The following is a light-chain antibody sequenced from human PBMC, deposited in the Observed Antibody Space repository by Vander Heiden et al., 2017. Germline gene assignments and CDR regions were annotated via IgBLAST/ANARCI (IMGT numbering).Light chain of an antibody. V-gene: IGLV1-44*01. Sequence: QSVLTQPPSASGTPGQRATISCSGSSSNIGSNTVNWYQQFPGTAPKPLIYTNNQRPSGVPDRFSGSKSGTSASLAISGLQSEDEADDYCAAWDDSLNGQGWLFGGGTKLTVL. CDR1: SSNIGSNT. CDR3: AAWDDSLNGQGWL. J-gene: IGLJ2*01. CDR2: TNN.